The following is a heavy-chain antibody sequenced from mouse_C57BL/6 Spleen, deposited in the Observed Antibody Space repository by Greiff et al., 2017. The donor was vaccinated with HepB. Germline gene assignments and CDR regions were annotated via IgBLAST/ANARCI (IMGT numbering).Heavy chain of an antibody. V-gene: IGHV1-80*01. Sequence: QVQLKDSGAELVKPGASVKISCKASGYAFSSYWMNWVKQRPGKGLEWIGQIYPGDGDTNYNGKFKGKATLTADKSSSTAYMQLSSLTSEDSAVYFCARSVYGSSAYYYAMDYWGQGTSVTVSS. CDR2: IYPGDGDT. J-gene: IGHJ4*01. CDR1: GYAFSSYW. CDR3: ARSVYGSSAYYYAMDY. D-gene: IGHD1-1*01.